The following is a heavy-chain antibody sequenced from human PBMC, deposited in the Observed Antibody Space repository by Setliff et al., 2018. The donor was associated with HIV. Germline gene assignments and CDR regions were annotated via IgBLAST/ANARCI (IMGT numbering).Heavy chain of an antibody. CDR3: VRGAFGESDY. Sequence: LSCASSGLNLSRYDMHWLRQAPGKGLSWLAVIWDDGSEKYYVDSVKGRFTISRDNAKNSLYLQMNSLRAEDTAFYYCVRGAFGESDYWGRGTLVTVSS. CDR1: GLNLSRYD. CDR2: IWDDGSEK. J-gene: IGHJ4*02. D-gene: IGHD3-10*01. V-gene: IGHV3-33*01.